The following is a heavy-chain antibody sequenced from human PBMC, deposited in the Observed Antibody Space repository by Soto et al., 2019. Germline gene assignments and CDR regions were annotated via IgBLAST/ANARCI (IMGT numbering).Heavy chain of an antibody. CDR2: IYSGGST. D-gene: IGHD6-6*01. Sequence: PGGSLRLSCAASGFTVSSNYMNWVRQAPGKGLEWVSVIYSGGSTNYADSVKGRFTISRDNSKNTLYLQMNSLRVEDTAVYYCARGAYSSSAASASWGQGTLVTVSS. J-gene: IGHJ5*02. V-gene: IGHV3-53*01. CDR1: GFTVSSNY. CDR3: ARGAYSSSAASAS.